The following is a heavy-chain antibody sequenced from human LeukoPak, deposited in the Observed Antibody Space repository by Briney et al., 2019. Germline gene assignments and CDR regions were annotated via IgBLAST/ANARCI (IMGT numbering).Heavy chain of an antibody. CDR3: ARTARRVVFDAFDI. CDR2: INHSGST. D-gene: IGHD2-15*01. J-gene: IGHJ3*02. Sequence: SETLSLTCAVYGGSFSGYYWSWIRQPPGKGLEWIGEINHSGSTNYNPSLKSRVTTSVDTSKNQFSLKLSSVTAADTAAYYCARTARRVVFDAFDIWGRGTMVTVSS. V-gene: IGHV4-34*01. CDR1: GGSFSGYY.